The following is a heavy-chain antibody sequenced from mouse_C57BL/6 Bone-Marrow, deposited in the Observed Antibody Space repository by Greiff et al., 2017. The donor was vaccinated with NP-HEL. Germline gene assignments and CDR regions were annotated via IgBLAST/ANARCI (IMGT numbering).Heavy chain of an antibody. CDR2: IYPGNSDT. CDR3: TRLDYYGSSPAWFAY. J-gene: IGHJ3*01. D-gene: IGHD1-1*01. V-gene: IGHV1-5*01. CDR1: GYTFTSYW. Sequence: AQLQQSGTVLARPGASVKMSCKTSGYTFTSYWMHWVKQRPGQGLEWIGAIYPGNSDTSYNQKFKGKAKLTAVTSASTAYMELSSLTNEDSAVYYCTRLDYYGSSPAWFAYWGQGTLVTVSA.